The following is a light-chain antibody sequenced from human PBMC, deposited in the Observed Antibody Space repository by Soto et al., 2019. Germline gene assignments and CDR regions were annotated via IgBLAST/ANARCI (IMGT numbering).Light chain of an antibody. CDR2: DAS. Sequence: IRMTQSPSTLSASVGDGVTITCRASDKIFTYVAWYQHRAGGAPKLLIFDASTLQSGVPPRFSGGGSGTDFTLTITGLQPEDSASYYCQHYTLYSGPFGQGTKVDIK. V-gene: IGKV1-5*01. CDR3: QHYTLYSGP. CDR1: DKIFTY. J-gene: IGKJ1*01.